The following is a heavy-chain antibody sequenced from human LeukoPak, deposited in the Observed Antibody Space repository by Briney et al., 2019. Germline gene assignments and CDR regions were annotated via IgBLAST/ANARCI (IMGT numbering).Heavy chain of an antibody. CDR2: INPNGGGT. V-gene: IGHV1-2*02. J-gene: IGHJ6*02. Sequence: GASVKVSCKASGYSFSDYFMNWVRQAPGQGLEWMGWINPNGGGTTYAQKFQGRVTMARDPSISTAYMELNRLTSDDTAVYYCARDPHGIIVYGMDVWGQGTTVTVSS. CDR3: ARDPHGIIVYGMDV. D-gene: IGHD1-14*01. CDR1: GYSFSDYF.